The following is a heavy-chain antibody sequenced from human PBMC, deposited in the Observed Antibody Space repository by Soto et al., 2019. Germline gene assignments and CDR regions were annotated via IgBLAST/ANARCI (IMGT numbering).Heavy chain of an antibody. CDR1: GFTFSNYY. V-gene: IGHV3-21*01. D-gene: IGHD2-21*02. J-gene: IGHJ6*02. Sequence: GGALGVTGAVYGFTFSNYYMHWVRQAPGKGLEWVSSIRSGRDTFYADSVKGRFSISRDDAKSSVSLQMNSLSGEDTAVYFCAREDTAWPLAYGLEGWGQGTTV. CDR2: IRSGRDT. CDR3: AREDTAWPLAYGLEG.